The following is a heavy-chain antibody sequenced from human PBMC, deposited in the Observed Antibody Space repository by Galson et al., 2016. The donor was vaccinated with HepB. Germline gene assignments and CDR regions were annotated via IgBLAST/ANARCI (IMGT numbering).Heavy chain of an antibody. CDR1: GFTFDDYA. J-gene: IGHJ6*02. CDR3: AKGVRFIYYYGVDV. D-gene: IGHD3-3*01. CDR2: ISWNSGSI. Sequence: SLRLSCAASGFTFDDYAMHWVRQAPGKGLEWVSGISWNSGSIGYADSVKGRFTISRDNAKNSLYLQMNSLRAEDTALYYCAKGVRFIYYYGVDVWGQGTTVTVSS. V-gene: IGHV3-9*01.